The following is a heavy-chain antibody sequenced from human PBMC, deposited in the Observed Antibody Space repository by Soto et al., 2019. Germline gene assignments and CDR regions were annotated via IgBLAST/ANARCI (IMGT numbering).Heavy chain of an antibody. V-gene: IGHV3-30-3*01. J-gene: IGHJ4*02. CDR1: GFTFSSYA. D-gene: IGHD4-17*01. CDR2: ISYDGSNK. CDR3: ARVPTVVTTAYYFDY. Sequence: QVQLVESGGGVVQPGRSLRLSCAASGFTFSSYAMHWVRQAPGKGLEWVAVISYDGSNKYYADSVKGRFTISRDNSKNMLYLQMNSLRAEDTAVYYCARVPTVVTTAYYFDYWGQGTLVTVSS.